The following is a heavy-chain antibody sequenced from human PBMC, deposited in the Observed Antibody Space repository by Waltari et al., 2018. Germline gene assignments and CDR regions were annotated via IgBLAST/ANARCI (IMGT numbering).Heavy chain of an antibody. CDR1: GFTFDDHG. CDR3: ARDGGVSTTRWYLDL. J-gene: IGHJ2*01. V-gene: IGHV3-9*01. Sequence: EMQLVESGGDLVQPGKSLRLSCVVSGFTFDDHGMHWVRQAPGKGLEWVSGVSWNSDDIAYADSGNGRFTVSRDNAKNTLYLEMNRLTVDDTGLYYCARDGGVSTTRWYLDLWGRGTLVTVSS. CDR2: VSWNSDDI. D-gene: IGHD3-16*01.